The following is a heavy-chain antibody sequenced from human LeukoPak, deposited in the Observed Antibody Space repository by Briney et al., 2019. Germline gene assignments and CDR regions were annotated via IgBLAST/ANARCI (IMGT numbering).Heavy chain of an antibody. CDR1: GGSISSGSYY. Sequence: SETLSLTCTVSGGSISSGSYYWSWIRQPAGKGLEWIGRIYTSGSSNYNPSLKSRVTISVDTSKNQFSLKLSSVTAADTAVYYCAREPRRWFDPWGQGTLVTVSS. CDR2: IYTSGSS. CDR3: AREPRRWFDP. J-gene: IGHJ5*02. V-gene: IGHV4-61*02.